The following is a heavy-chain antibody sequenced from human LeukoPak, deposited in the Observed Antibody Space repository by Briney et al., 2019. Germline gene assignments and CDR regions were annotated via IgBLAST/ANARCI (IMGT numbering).Heavy chain of an antibody. Sequence: QPGGSLRLSCAASGFTFSSYAMSWVRQAPGKGLEWVSLISGDGGSTYYADSVKGRFTTSRDNSKNSLYLQMNSLRTEDTALYYCAMEVYYDTGWGAFDIWGQGTMVTVSS. CDR2: ISGDGGST. CDR1: GFTFSSYA. J-gene: IGHJ3*02. D-gene: IGHD3-22*01. CDR3: AMEVYYDTGWGAFDI. V-gene: IGHV3-43*02.